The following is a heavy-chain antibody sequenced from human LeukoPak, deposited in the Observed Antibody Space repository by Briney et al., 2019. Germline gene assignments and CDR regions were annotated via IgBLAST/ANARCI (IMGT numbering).Heavy chain of an antibody. CDR2: IGSSRSVI. D-gene: IGHD6-13*01. CDR1: GFTFSSYS. J-gene: IGHJ4*02. Sequence: GGSLRLSRAASGFTFSSYSMNWVRQAPGKGLEWVSYIGSSRSVIYYADSVKGRFTISRDNAKNSLYLQMNSLRAEDTAVYYCARDGGTAAAGTHHFDYWGQGTLVTVSS. CDR3: ARDGGTAAAGTHHFDY. V-gene: IGHV3-48*01.